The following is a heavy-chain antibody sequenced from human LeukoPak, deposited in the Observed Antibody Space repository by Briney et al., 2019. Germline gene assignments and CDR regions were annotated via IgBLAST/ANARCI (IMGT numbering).Heavy chain of an antibody. J-gene: IGHJ4*02. CDR1: GFTFSSYE. CDR2: ISSSGSTL. V-gene: IGHV3-48*03. CDR3: ARVETQVAIGDY. Sequence: PGGSLRLSCAASGFTFSSYEMNWVRQAPGKGLEWVSYISSSGSTLYYADSVKGRFTISRDSAKNSQYLQMNSLRAEDTAVYYCARVETQVAIGDYWGQGTLVTVSS. D-gene: IGHD5-12*01.